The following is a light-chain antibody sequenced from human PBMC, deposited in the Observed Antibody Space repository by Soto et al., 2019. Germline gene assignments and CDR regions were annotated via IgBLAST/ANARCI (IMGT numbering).Light chain of an antibody. CDR1: RSNIGRNT. CDR2: SDN. CDR3: TTWDEGLNGWV. V-gene: IGLV1-44*01. Sequence: QSALTQPPSASGTPGQTVTISCSGVRSNIGRNTVNWFQHLPGTAPKLLIYSDNHRPSGVPDRFSGSKSGASASLAISGLHSEDEADYYCTTWDEGLNGWVFGGGTKLTVL. J-gene: IGLJ3*02.